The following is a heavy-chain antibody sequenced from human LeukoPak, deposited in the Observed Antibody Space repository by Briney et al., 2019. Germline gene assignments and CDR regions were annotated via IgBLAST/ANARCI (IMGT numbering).Heavy chain of an antibody. V-gene: IGHV3-23*01. D-gene: IGHD1-14*01. CDR3: AKGYGTNDY. Sequence: GGSLRLSCAASGFSFPNYYLHWVRQAPGKGLEWVSAISGSGGSTYYADSVKGRFTISRDNSKNTLYLQMNSLRAEDTAVYYCAKGYGTNDYWGQGTLVTVSS. CDR2: ISGSGGST. J-gene: IGHJ4*02. CDR1: GFSFPNYY.